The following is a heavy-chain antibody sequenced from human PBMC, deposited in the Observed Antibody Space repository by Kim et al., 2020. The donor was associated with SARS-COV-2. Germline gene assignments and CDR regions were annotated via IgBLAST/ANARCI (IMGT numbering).Heavy chain of an antibody. J-gene: IGHJ4*02. V-gene: IGHV4-31*02. CDR3: ARVQTSPHYFDY. Sequence: YYHPSLNGRVTISVDTSKNQFSLKLSSVTAADTAVYYCARVQTSPHYFDYWGQGTLVTVSS.